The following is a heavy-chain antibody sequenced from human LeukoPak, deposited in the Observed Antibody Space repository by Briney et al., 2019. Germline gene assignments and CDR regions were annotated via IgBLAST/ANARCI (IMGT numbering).Heavy chain of an antibody. D-gene: IGHD3-22*01. CDR2: IYYSGST. V-gene: IGHV4-39*07. J-gene: IGHJ3*02. CDR1: GGSISSSSYY. Sequence: SETLSLTCTVSGGSISSSSYYWGWIRQPPGKGLEWIGSIYYSGSTNYNPSLKSRVTISVDKSKNQFSLKLSSVTAADTAVYYCARDTKDDSSGYAFDIWGQGTMVTVSS. CDR3: ARDTKDDSSGYAFDI.